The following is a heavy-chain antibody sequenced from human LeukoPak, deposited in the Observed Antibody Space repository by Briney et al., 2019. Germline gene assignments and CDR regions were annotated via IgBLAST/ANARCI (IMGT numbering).Heavy chain of an antibody. CDR2: VSGSGGTT. CDR1: GFAFRSYG. D-gene: IGHD3-10*01. Sequence: GGSLRLSCAASGFAFRSYGLSWVRQAPGKGLEWVSSVSGSGGTTWNADSVKGRITISRDFSKNTLFLLMNSLRAEDTAIYYCARHDGSGYYYPLDQWGQGTLVTSST. V-gene: IGHV3-23*01. CDR3: ARHDGSGYYYPLDQ. J-gene: IGHJ4*02.